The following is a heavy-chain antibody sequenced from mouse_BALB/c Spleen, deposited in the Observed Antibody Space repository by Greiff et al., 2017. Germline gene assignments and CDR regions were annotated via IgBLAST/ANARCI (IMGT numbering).Heavy chain of an antibody. V-gene: IGHV1-80*01. CDR3: ARWETTMITTYYAMDY. J-gene: IGHJ4*01. CDR2: IYPGDGDT. Sequence: LVESGAELVRPGSSVKISCKASGYAFSSYWMNWVKQRPGQGLEWIGQIYPGDGDTNYNGKFKGKATLTADKSSSTAYMQLSSLTSEDSAVYFCARWETTMITTYYAMDYWGQGTSVTVSS. D-gene: IGHD2-4*01. CDR1: GYAFSSYW.